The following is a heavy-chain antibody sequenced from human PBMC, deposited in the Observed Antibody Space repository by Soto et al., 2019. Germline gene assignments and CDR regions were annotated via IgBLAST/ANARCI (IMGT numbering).Heavy chain of an antibody. Sequence: EVQLVESGGGLVKPGGSLRLSCAASGFTFSSYSMNWVRQAPGKGLEWVSSISSSSSYIYYADSVKGRFTISRDNAKKSLYLQMNSLRAEDTAVYYWANYHQYISSSTFRWFDPWGQGTLVTVSS. V-gene: IGHV3-21*01. CDR1: GFTFSSYS. CDR3: ANYHQYISSSTFRWFDP. J-gene: IGHJ5*02. D-gene: IGHD6-6*01. CDR2: ISSSSSYI.